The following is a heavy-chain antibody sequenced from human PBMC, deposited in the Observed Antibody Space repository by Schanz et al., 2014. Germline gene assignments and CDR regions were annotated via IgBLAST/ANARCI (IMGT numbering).Heavy chain of an antibody. V-gene: IGHV3-30*04. CDR3: AKHLYQYNYYGMDV. J-gene: IGHJ6*02. CDR2: ISYDEVDK. D-gene: IGHD2-2*02. CDR1: GFTFSRYA. Sequence: QVQLVESGGGVVQPGRSLRLSCVASGFTFSRYAMHWVRQAPGKGLEWVTLISYDEVDKYYADPVKGRLTISRDNSKNTLSLQLNSLRADDTAVYYCAKHLYQYNYYGMDVWGQGTTVTVSS.